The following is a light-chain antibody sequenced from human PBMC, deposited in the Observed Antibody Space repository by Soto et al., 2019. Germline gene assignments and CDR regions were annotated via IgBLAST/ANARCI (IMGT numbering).Light chain of an antibody. V-gene: IGLV2-8*01. CDR2: EVS. CDR1: SSDVGGYNY. CDR3: TSYAGSNNFVV. J-gene: IGLJ2*01. Sequence: QSALTQPPSASGSPGQSVTISCTGTSSDVGGYNYVSWYQHHPGKAPKLMIYEVSKRPSGVPDRFSGSKSGNTASLTVSGLQAEDEADYYCTSYAGSNNFVVFGGGTKRTVL.